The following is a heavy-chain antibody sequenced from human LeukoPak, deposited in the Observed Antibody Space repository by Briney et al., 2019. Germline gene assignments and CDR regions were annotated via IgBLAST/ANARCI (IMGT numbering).Heavy chain of an antibody. V-gene: IGHV1-69*13. CDR2: IIPIFGTA. Sequence: SVKVSCKASGGTFSSYAISWVRQAPGQGLEWMGGIIPIFGTANYAQKFQGRVTITADESTSTAYMELSSLRSEDTAVYYCATPAVAGQIYYYGMDVWGQGTTVTVSS. D-gene: IGHD6-19*01. CDR1: GGTFSSYA. J-gene: IGHJ6*02. CDR3: ATPAVAGQIYYYGMDV.